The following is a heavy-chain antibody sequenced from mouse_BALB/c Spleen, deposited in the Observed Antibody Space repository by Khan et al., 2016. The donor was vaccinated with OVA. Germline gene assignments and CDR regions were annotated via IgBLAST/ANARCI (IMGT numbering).Heavy chain of an antibody. D-gene: IGHD4-1*01. Sequence: VQLKESGAELVKPGASVKLSCTASGFNIKDNYMHWVKQRPEQGLEWIGRIDPANGNTKYDPKFKDKATITADHSSNTAYLQLSRLTSEDTCVYFCAREDWDVFAYWGQGTLVTVSA. J-gene: IGHJ3*01. CDR3: AREDWDVFAY. V-gene: IGHV14-3*02. CDR2: IDPANGNT. CDR1: GFNIKDNY.